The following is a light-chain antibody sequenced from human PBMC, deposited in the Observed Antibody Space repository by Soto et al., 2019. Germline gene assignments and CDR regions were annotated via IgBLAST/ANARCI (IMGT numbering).Light chain of an antibody. CDR3: QQLNSYPWT. Sequence: DIQLTQSPSFLSASVGDRVTITCRASQGSRSYLAWYQQKPGKAPKLLIYAASTLQSGVPSRFSGSGYGTEFTLTISSLQPEDFVAYYCQQLNSYPWTFGQGTKVEIK. CDR2: AAS. J-gene: IGKJ1*01. CDR1: QGSRSY. V-gene: IGKV1-9*01.